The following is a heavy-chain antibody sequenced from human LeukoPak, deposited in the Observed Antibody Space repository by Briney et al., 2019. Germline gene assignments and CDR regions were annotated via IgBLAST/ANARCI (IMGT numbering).Heavy chain of an antibody. Sequence: GESLKISCKGSGYSFTSYWIAWVRQMPGKGLEWMGIIYPGDSDTRYSPPFEGQVNISADKSITTAYLQWSSLKASDTAMYYCARRYCSGGHCYAGGWFDPWGQGALVTVSS. D-gene: IGHD2-15*01. CDR1: GYSFTSYW. V-gene: IGHV5-51*01. CDR2: IYPGDSDT. CDR3: ARRYCSGGHCYAGGWFDP. J-gene: IGHJ5*02.